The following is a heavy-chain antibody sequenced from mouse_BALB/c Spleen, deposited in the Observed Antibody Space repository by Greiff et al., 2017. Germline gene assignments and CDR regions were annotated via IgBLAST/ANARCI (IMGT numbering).Heavy chain of an antibody. CDR1: GYAFSSYW. V-gene: IGHV1-80*01. Sequence: VQLQQSGAELVRPGSSVKISCKASGYAFSSYWMNWVKQRPGQGLEWIGQIYPGDGDTNYNGKFKGKATLTADKSSSTAYMQLSSLTSEDSAVYFCARYSLAYGNYPWFAYWGQGTLVTVSA. D-gene: IGHD2-1*01. CDR3: ARYSLAYGNYPWFAY. CDR2: IYPGDGDT. J-gene: IGHJ3*01.